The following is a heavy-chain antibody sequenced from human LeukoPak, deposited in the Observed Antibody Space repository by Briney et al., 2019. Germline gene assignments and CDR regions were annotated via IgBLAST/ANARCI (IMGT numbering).Heavy chain of an antibody. Sequence: GGSLRLSCAASGFAVKNTWMSWVRQAPGKGLEWVGRIKSRDDGGTTEFAATVKGRFTISRDDSKNTLSLQMNSLKFEDTAVYYCTTYNSRDAFDMWGRETMVTVSP. CDR1: GFAVKNTW. CDR2: IKSRDDGGTT. V-gene: IGHV3-15*01. J-gene: IGHJ3*02. D-gene: IGHD2/OR15-2a*01. CDR3: TTYNSRDAFDM.